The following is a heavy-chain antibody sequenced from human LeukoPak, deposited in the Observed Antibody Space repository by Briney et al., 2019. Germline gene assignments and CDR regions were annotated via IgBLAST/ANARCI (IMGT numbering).Heavy chain of an antibody. CDR1: GFTFSSYE. CDR3: ARGDYDFWSGYRDRVFDY. J-gene: IGHJ4*02. D-gene: IGHD3-3*01. Sequence: GGSLRLSCAASGFTFSSYEMNWVRQAPGKGLEWVSYISSGGGTVYYADSVKGRFAISRDNSKNTLYLQMNSLRAEDTAVYYCARGDYDFWSGYRDRVFDYWGQGTLVTVSS. CDR2: ISSGGGTV. V-gene: IGHV3-48*03.